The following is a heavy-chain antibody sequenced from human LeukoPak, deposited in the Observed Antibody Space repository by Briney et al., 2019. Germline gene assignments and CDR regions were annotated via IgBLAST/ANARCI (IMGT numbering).Heavy chain of an antibody. CDR2: ISYDGSNK. V-gene: IGHV3-30*04. Sequence: GGSLRLSCAASGFTFSSYAMHWVRQAPGKGLEWVAVISYDGSNKYYADSVKGRFTISRDNSKNTLYLQMNSLRAEDTAVYYCERDRCSGGSCYFPHYYYYGMGVWGQGTTVTVSS. J-gene: IGHJ6*02. D-gene: IGHD2-15*01. CDR3: ERDRCSGGSCYFPHYYYYGMGV. CDR1: GFTFSSYA.